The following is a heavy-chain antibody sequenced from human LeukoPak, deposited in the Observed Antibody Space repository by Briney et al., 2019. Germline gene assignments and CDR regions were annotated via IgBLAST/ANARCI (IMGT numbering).Heavy chain of an antibody. J-gene: IGHJ4*02. CDR2: IRSDGSST. CDR3: TRRYGGHSGWAGYHDS. Sequence: QSGGSLRLSCVASGFSFSAYIMHWVRQAPGKGLEYVSAIRSDGSSTFYPNSVKGRFTISRDNSKRTLYLQMGSLRAEDTAVYYCTRRYGGHSGWAGYHDSWGQGTLVTVSS. D-gene: IGHD6-19*01. CDR1: GFSFSAYI. V-gene: IGHV3-64*01.